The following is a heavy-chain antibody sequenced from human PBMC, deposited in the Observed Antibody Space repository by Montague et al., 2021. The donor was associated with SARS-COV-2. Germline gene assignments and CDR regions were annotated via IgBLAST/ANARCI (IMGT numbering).Heavy chain of an antibody. D-gene: IGHD6-13*01. CDR3: ARDVVAAPGTFDY. Sequence: SETLSLTCTVSGDSISYFYWSRIRQPAGKGLEWIGRVSASGSTNXXPSLNSRVTMSVDTSKKQFSLRLSPVTAADTAVYYCARDVVAAPGTFDYWGQGTLVTVSS. CDR1: GDSISYFY. J-gene: IGHJ4*02. V-gene: IGHV4-4*07. CDR2: VSASGST.